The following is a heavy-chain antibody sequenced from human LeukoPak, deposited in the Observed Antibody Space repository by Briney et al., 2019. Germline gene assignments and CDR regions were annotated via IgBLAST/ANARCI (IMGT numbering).Heavy chain of an antibody. D-gene: IGHD6-19*01. CDR1: GGSISSSSYY. Sequence: SETLSLTCTVSGGSISSSSYYWGWIRQPPGKGLEWNGSICYSGSTYYNPSLKSRVTISVDTSKNQFSLKLSSVTAADTAVYYCARRPGGWYPSGTYYFDYWGQGTLVTVSS. CDR2: ICYSGST. V-gene: IGHV4-39*01. J-gene: IGHJ4*02. CDR3: ARRPGGWYPSGTYYFDY.